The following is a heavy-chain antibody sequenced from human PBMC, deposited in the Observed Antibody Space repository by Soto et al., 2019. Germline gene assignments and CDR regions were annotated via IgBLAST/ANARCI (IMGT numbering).Heavy chain of an antibody. J-gene: IGHJ6*02. D-gene: IGHD5-18*01. CDR2: IDPSDSYT. CDR3: ARLATKEQLWTLCYYYYGMDV. CDR1: GYSFTSYW. V-gene: IGHV5-10-1*01. Sequence: GESLKISCKGSGYSFTSYWISWVRQMPGKGLEWMGRIDPSDSYTNYSPSFQGHVTISADKSISTAYLQWSSLKASHPAMYYCARLATKEQLWTLCYYYYGMDVWGQGTTVTVSS.